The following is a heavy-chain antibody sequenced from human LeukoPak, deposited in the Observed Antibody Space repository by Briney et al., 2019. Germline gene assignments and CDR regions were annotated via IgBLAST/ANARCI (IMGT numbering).Heavy chain of an antibody. CDR1: GGSMSTYY. Sequence: SETLSLTCTISGGSMSTYYWSWIRQSPGKGLEWIGYIYYSGSTSYNPSLKSRLTISIDTSKTQFYLKLSSVTAADTAVYYCARVVYSGSWGYFDYWGQGILVTVSS. J-gene: IGHJ4*02. CDR3: ARVVYSGSWGYFDY. V-gene: IGHV4-59*01. D-gene: IGHD3-10*01. CDR2: IYYSGST.